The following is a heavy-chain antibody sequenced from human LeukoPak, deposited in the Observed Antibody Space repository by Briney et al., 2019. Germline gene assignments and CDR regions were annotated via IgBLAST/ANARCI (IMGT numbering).Heavy chain of an antibody. CDR2: IKSKTDGGTT. D-gene: IGHD3-10*01. J-gene: IGHJ4*02. CDR3: TTETYYYGSGSYPPYYNDY. CDR1: GFTFSNAW. Sequence: GGSLRLSCAASGFTFSNAWMSWVRQAPGKGLEWVGRIKSKTDGGTTDYAAPVKGRFTISRDDSKNTLYLQMNSLKTEDTAVYYCTTETYYYGSGSYPPYYNDYWGQGTLVTVSS. V-gene: IGHV3-15*01.